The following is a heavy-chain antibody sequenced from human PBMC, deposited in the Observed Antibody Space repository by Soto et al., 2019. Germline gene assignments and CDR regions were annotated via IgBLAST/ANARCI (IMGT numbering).Heavy chain of an antibody. CDR3: ARSDIVGDGAFDI. V-gene: IGHV1-69*02. CDR2: IIPILGIA. CDR1: GGTFSSYT. D-gene: IGHD1-26*01. Sequence: SVKVSCKASGGTFSSYTISWVRQAPGQGLEWMGRIIPILGIANYAQKFQGRVTITADKSTSTAYMELSSLRSEDTAVYYCARSDIVGDGAFDIWGQGTMVTVSS. J-gene: IGHJ3*02.